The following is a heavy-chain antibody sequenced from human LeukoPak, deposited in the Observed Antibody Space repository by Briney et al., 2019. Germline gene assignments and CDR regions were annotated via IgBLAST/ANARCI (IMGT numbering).Heavy chain of an antibody. J-gene: IGHJ5*02. V-gene: IGHV4-39*01. D-gene: IGHD3-10*01. CDR3: ARLNRDVSLWFGAWGFDP. CDR2: IYYSGST. Sequence: PSETLSLTCTVSGGSISSSSYYWGWIRQPPGKGLEWIGSIYYSGSTYYNPSLKSRVTISVDTSKNQFSLKLSSVTAADTAVYYCARLNRDVSLWFGAWGFDPWGQGTLVTVSS. CDR1: GGSISSSSYY.